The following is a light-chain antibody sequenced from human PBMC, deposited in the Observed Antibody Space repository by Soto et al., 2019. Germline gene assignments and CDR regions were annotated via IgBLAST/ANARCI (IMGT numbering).Light chain of an antibody. CDR2: EVS. CDR3: SLYTSSSFYV. Sequence: QSALTQPPSVSGSPGQSVTISCTGTSSDVGSYNRVSWYQQPPGTAPKLMIYEVSYRPSRVPDRFSGSKAGNTASLTISWLRAEDEADYYCSLYTSSSFYVFGTGTKLTVL. V-gene: IGLV2-18*01. J-gene: IGLJ1*01. CDR1: SSDVGSYNR.